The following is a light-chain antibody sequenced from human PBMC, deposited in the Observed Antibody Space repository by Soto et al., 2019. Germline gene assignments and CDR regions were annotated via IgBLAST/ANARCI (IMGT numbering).Light chain of an antibody. Sequence: DIQMTQSPSSVSASVGDRVTITCRASQGISSWLAWYQQKPGKAPKLLIYAASSLQSGVPSRYSGSGSGTDLTLTYSSLQPEEFAAYYCEEDNSYPHAFGGGTKVLI. CDR1: QGISSW. CDR3: EEDNSYPHA. CDR2: AAS. J-gene: IGKJ4*01. V-gene: IGKV1-12*01.